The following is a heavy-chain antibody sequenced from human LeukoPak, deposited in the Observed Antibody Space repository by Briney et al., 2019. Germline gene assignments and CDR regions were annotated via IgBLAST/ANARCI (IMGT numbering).Heavy chain of an antibody. Sequence: GGSLRLSCAASGFTFSNAWMSWVRQAPGKGLEWVGRSKSKTDGGTTDYAAPVKGRFTISRDDSKNTLYLQMNSLKTEDTAVYYCTTDVPYYGSGSYYRDEGYWGQGTLVTVSS. CDR3: TTDVPYYGSGSYYRDEGY. CDR2: SKSKTDGGTT. J-gene: IGHJ4*02. CDR1: GFTFSNAW. V-gene: IGHV3-15*01. D-gene: IGHD3-10*01.